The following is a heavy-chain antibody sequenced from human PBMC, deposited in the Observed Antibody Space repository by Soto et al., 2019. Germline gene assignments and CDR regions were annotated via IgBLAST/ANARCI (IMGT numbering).Heavy chain of an antibody. Sequence: KSSETLSLTCTVSGGSISSGDYYWSWIRQPPGKGLEWIGYIYYSGSTYYNPSLKSRVTISVDTSKNQFSLKLSSVTAADTAVYYCARDRGPVAGYYYYYYGMDVWGQGTTVTVSS. V-gene: IGHV4-30-4*01. CDR1: GGSISSGDYY. CDR3: ARDRGPVAGYYYYYYGMDV. D-gene: IGHD6-19*01. J-gene: IGHJ6*02. CDR2: IYYSGST.